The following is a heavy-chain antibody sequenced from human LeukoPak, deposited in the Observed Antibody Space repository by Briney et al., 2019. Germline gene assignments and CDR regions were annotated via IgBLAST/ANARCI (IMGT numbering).Heavy chain of an antibody. CDR1: GGSMISYY. D-gene: IGHD3-10*01. V-gene: IGHV4-59*12. CDR3: AKSNGYGLVDI. CDR2: IYYSGST. Sequence: SSETLSLTCTVSGGSMISYYWTWVRQTPGKGLEWIGYIYYSGSTNYNPSLKSRVTISVDTSKNQCSLKLSSVTAADTAVYYCAKSNGYGLVDIWGQGTMVTVSS. J-gene: IGHJ3*02.